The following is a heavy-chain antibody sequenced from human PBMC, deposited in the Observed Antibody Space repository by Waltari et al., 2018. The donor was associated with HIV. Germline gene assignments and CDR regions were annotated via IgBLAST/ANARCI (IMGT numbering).Heavy chain of an antibody. CDR2: ISYSGSA. Sequence: QLQLQESGPGLVKPSETLSPTCPVPGGSVPSTTSYWGWIRQAPGRGLEWIGAISYSGSAYYNPSLESRVTISLDTSKNQFSLKLQSVTAADTAVYYCAGAPNGDFSWLDPWGQGTLVTVSS. CDR3: AGAPNGDFSWLDP. D-gene: IGHD4-17*01. J-gene: IGHJ5*02. V-gene: IGHV4-39*07. CDR1: GGSVPSTTSY.